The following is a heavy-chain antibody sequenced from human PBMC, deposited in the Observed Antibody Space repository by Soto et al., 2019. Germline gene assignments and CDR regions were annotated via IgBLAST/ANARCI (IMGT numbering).Heavy chain of an antibody. J-gene: IGHJ4*02. CDR2: IYWDDDK. CDR3: ARGAPGSGSYSY. Sequence: SGPTLVKPTQILTLTCTFSGFSLSTSGVGVGWIRQPPGKALEWLALIYWDDDKRYSPSRKCRLTITKDTSKHQVVLTMTNMDPADTATYYCARGAPGSGSYSYWGQGTLVTVSS. V-gene: IGHV2-5*02. D-gene: IGHD3-10*01. CDR1: GFSLSTSGVG.